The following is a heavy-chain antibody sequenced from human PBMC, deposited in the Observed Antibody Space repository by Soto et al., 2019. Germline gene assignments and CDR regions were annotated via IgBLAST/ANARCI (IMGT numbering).Heavy chain of an antibody. V-gene: IGHV4-30-4*01. CDR2: IYYSWNT. Sequence: LCRTGPVPGGSISSGDYYWSWIRQPPGKGLEWIGYIYYSWNTYYNPSLRSRATLSVDMSKNQFSLRLTSVTVEDTAIYYCARGSDVLARGATFFDSWGQGSLVTVSS. D-gene: IGHD3-10*01. CDR3: ARGSDVLARGATFFDS. CDR1: GGSISSGDYY. J-gene: IGHJ4*02.